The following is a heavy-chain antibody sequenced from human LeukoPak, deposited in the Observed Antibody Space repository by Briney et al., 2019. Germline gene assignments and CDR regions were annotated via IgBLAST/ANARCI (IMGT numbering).Heavy chain of an antibody. Sequence: GASVKVSCKASGYTFTSYGIGWVRQAPGQGLEWMGGIIPIFGTANYAQKFQGRVTITADESTSTAYMELSSLRSEDTAVYYCASTYSSSAYSSGWYPRYYFDFWGQGTLVTVSS. CDR1: GYTFTSYG. J-gene: IGHJ4*02. V-gene: IGHV1-69*13. D-gene: IGHD6-19*01. CDR2: IIPIFGTA. CDR3: ASTYSSSAYSSGWYPRYYFDF.